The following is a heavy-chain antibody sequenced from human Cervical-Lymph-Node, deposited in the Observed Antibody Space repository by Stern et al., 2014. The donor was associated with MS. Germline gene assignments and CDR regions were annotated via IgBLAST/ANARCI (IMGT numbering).Heavy chain of an antibody. D-gene: IGHD1-7*01. J-gene: IGHJ1*01. CDR1: GGSIRSYY. V-gene: IGHV4-4*07. CDR2: IYITGST. CDR3: ASGNYRAEYFNH. Sequence: QVQLQESGPGLVKPSETLSLTCTVSGGSIRSYYWTWIRQPAGKGLEYIGRIYITGSTNYNPSLKSRVSMSIDTSKNQFSLKLTSVTAADTAVYYCASGNYRAEYFNHWGQGTLVTVPS.